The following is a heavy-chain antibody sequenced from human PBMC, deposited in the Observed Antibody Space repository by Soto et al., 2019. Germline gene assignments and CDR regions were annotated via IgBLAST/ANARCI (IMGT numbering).Heavy chain of an antibody. CDR1: GFTFDDYA. D-gene: IGHD2-8*01. Sequence: EVQLVESGGGLVQPGRSLRLSCAASGFTFDDYAMHWVRQAPGKGLEWVSGISWNSGSIGYADSVKGRFTISRDNAKNSLYLQMNSLRAEDTAVYYCARDYPQYCTNGVCYGMDVW. J-gene: IGHJ6*01. CDR3: ARDYPQYCTNGVCYGMDV. V-gene: IGHV3-9*01. CDR2: ISWNSGSI.